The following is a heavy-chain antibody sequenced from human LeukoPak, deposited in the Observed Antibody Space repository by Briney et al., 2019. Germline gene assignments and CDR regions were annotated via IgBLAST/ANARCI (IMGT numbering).Heavy chain of an antibody. CDR1: GYTFTSYD. Sequence: GASVKVSCKASGYTFTSYDINWVRQATGQGLEWMGWMNPNSGNKGYAQKFQGRVTMTTDTSTSTAYMDLRSLRSDDTAVYYCARPPYGDYGGGAFDIWGQGTMVTVSS. J-gene: IGHJ3*02. V-gene: IGHV1-8*01. D-gene: IGHD4-17*01. CDR2: MNPNSGNK. CDR3: ARPPYGDYGGGAFDI.